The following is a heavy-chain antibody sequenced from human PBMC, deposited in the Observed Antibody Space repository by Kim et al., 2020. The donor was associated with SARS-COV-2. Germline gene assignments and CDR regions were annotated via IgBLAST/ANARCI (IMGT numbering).Heavy chain of an antibody. CDR2: ISYDGSNK. J-gene: IGHJ5*02. D-gene: IGHD1-26*01. CDR1: TFTFTNYA. V-gene: IGHV3-30*04. CDR3: ARSYSGSYKAAVDP. Sequence: GGSLRLSCVASTFTFTNYAMNWVRQAPGKGLQWVAVISYDGSNKYYADSVKGRFTISRDNSKKTLYLQMNSLRTEDTAIYYCARSYSGSYKAAVDPWGQGTLVTVSS.